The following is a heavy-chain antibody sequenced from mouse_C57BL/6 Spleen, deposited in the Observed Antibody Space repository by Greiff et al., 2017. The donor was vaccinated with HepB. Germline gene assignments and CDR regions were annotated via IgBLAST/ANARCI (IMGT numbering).Heavy chain of an antibody. CDR1: GYSFTDYN. D-gene: IGHD2-4*01. CDR3: AISTMIRGALAY. Sequence: EVKLQESGPELVKPGASVKISCKASGYSFTDYNMNWVKQSNGKSLEWIGVINPNYGTTSYNQKFKGKATLTVDQSSSTAYMQLNSLTSEDSAVYYCAISTMIRGALAYWGQGTLVTVSA. J-gene: IGHJ3*01. V-gene: IGHV1-39*01. CDR2: INPNYGTT.